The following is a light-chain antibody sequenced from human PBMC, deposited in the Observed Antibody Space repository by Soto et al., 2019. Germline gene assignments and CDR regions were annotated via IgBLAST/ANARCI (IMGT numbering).Light chain of an antibody. Sequence: IVLTQSPGTLSSSPGERATLSCRASQSVSTNTLAWYQQRPGQAPRLIIYGASTRATGIPARFSGSGSGTEFTLPISSLQSEDFAVYYCQQYNNWPPLTFGGGTKVDIK. CDR2: GAS. V-gene: IGKV3-15*01. CDR3: QQYNNWPPLT. CDR1: QSVSTN. J-gene: IGKJ4*01.